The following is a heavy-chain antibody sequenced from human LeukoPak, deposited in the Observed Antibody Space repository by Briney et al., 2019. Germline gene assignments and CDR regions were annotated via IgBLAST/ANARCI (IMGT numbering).Heavy chain of an antibody. CDR2: IYHSGST. V-gene: IGHV4-4*02. J-gene: IGHJ5*02. CDR3: ARSLTYYYDSSGYPWFGP. D-gene: IGHD3-22*01. Sequence: PSGTLSLTCAVSGGSISSSNWWSWVRQPPGKGLEWIGEIYHSGSTNYNPSLKSRVTISVDKSKNQFSLKLSSVTAADTAVYYCARSLTYYYDSSGYPWFGPWGQGTLVTVSS. CDR1: GGSISSSNW.